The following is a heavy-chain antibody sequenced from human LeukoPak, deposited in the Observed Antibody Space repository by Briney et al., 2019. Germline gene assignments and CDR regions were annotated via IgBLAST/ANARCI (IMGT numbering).Heavy chain of an antibody. J-gene: IGHJ4*02. CDR1: GGSISSYY. D-gene: IGHD5-12*01. V-gene: IGHV4-59*01. CDR3: ARMLATGLFDY. Sequence: PSETLSLTCTVSGGSISSYYWSWIRQPPGKGLEWIGYISYSGSTNYNPSLKSRVTISVDTSKNQFSLNLSSVTAADTAVYYCARMLATGLFDYWGQGTMVTVSS. CDR2: ISYSGST.